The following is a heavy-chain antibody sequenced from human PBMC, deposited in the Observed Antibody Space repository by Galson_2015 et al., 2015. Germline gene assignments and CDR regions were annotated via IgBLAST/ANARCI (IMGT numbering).Heavy chain of an antibody. Sequence: SLRLSCAASGFTFNSYAMHWVRQAPGKGLEWVAVISDDGTYTAYADSVKGRFAISRDNSKDTVYLQMDSLGVEDTAVYFCGTDKVTDSAIVIDLWGQGALVSVSS. CDR3: GTDKVTDSAIVIDL. D-gene: IGHD5-18*01. CDR1: GFTFNSYA. J-gene: IGHJ5*02. CDR2: ISDDGTYT. V-gene: IGHV3-30*03.